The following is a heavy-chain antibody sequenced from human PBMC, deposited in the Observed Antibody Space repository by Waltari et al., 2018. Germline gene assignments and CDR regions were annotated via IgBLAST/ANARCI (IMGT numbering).Heavy chain of an antibody. CDR1: GFTFSSYS. J-gene: IGHJ4*02. D-gene: IGHD2-15*01. CDR3: ARARLVVVDVYYFDY. V-gene: IGHV3-48*01. CDR2: ISSSSSTI. Sequence: EVQLVESGGGLVQPGGSLRLSCAASGFTFSSYSMNWVRQAPGKGLEWVSYISSSSSTIYYADSVKGRFTISRDNAKNSLYLQMNSLRAEDTAVYYCARARLVVVDVYYFDYWGQGTLVTVSS.